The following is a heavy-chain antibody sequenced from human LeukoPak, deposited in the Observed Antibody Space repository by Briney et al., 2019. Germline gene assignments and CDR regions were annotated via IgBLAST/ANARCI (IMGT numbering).Heavy chain of an antibody. CDR1: GFTFSSYS. D-gene: IGHD2-2*02. CDR2: ISSSSSTI. Sequence: PGGSLRLSCAASGFTFSSYSMNWVRQAPGKGLEWVSYISSSSSTIYYADPVKGRFTISRDNAKNSLYLQMNSLRAEDTAVYYCARGLPAAIWGQGTLVTVSS. V-gene: IGHV3-48*01. J-gene: IGHJ4*02. CDR3: ARGLPAAI.